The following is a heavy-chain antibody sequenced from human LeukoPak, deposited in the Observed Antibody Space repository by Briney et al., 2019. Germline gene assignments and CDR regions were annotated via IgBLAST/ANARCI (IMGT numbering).Heavy chain of an antibody. Sequence: SETLSLTCAVYGGSFSGYYWSWIRQPPGKGLEWTGEINHSGSTNYNPSLKSRVTISVDTSKNQFSLKLSSVTAADTAVYYCARGPYCSGGSCYGAWFGPWGQGTLVTVSS. J-gene: IGHJ5*02. CDR1: GGSFSGYY. V-gene: IGHV4-34*01. D-gene: IGHD2-15*01. CDR2: INHSGST. CDR3: ARGPYCSGGSCYGAWFGP.